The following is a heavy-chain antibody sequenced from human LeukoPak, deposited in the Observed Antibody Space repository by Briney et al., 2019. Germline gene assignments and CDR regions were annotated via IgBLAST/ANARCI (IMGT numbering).Heavy chain of an antibody. Sequence: GGSLRLPCAASGFTFSSYAMSWVRQAPGKGLEWVSAISGSGGSTYYADSVKGRFTISRDNSKNTLYLQMNSLRAEDTAVYYCAKTSSSWYYFDYWGQETLVTVSS. CDR1: GFTFSSYA. V-gene: IGHV3-23*01. CDR2: ISGSGGST. CDR3: AKTSSSWYYFDY. J-gene: IGHJ4*02. D-gene: IGHD6-13*01.